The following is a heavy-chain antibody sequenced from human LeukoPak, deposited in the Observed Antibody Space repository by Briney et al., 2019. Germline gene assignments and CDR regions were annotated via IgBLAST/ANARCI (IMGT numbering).Heavy chain of an antibody. D-gene: IGHD3-22*01. J-gene: IGHJ3*02. Sequence: GGSLRLSCAASGFTFSNAWMSWVRQAPGKGLEWVGRIKSKTDGGTTDYAAPVKGRFTISRDDSKNTLYLQMNSLKTEDTAVYYCTTEHDYYDSSGYFFARGFDIWGQGTMVTVSS. CDR3: TTEHDYYDSSGYFFARGFDI. CDR2: IKSKTDGGTT. V-gene: IGHV3-15*01. CDR1: GFTFSNAW.